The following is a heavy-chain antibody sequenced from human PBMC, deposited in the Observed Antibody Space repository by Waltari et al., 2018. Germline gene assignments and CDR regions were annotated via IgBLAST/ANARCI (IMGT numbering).Heavy chain of an antibody. V-gene: IGHV4-39*01. CDR3: ARSSIAARPNYYYGMDV. CDR1: GGSISSSSYY. CDR2: IYYSGST. Sequence: QLQLQESGPGLVKPSETLSLTCTVSGGSISSSSYYWGWIRQPPGKGLEWIGSIYYSGSTYYNPSLKSRVTISVDTSKNQFSLKLSSVTAADTAVYYCARSSIAARPNYYYGMDVWGQGTTVTVSS. D-gene: IGHD6-6*01. J-gene: IGHJ6*02.